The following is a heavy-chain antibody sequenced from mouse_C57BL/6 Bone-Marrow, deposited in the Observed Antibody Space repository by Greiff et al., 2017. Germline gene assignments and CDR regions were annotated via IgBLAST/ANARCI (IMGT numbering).Heavy chain of an antibody. J-gene: IGHJ3*01. Sequence: VQLQQSGAELVRPGASVKLSCKASGYTFTSYGISWVKQRTGQGLEWIGEIYPRSGNTYYNEKFKGKATLTADKSSSTAYMELRSLTSEDSAVYFCAGSLTGAGAYWGQGTLVTVSA. D-gene: IGHD4-1*01. CDR2: IYPRSGNT. CDR3: AGSLTGAGAY. CDR1: GYTFTSYG. V-gene: IGHV1-81*01.